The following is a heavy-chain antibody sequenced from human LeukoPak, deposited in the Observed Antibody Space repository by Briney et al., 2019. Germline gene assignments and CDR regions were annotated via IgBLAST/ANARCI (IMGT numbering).Heavy chain of an antibody. V-gene: IGHV3-23*01. CDR3: AKGEKTRPFGGVIDY. Sequence: GGSLILSCAASGFTFSSYAMSWVRQAPGKGLEWVSAVSDSGGSTYYADSVKGRFTISRDNPKNTLYLQMNSLRAEDTAVYYCAKGEKTRPFGGVIDYWGQGTLVTVSS. CDR1: GFTFSSYA. J-gene: IGHJ4*02. D-gene: IGHD3-16*02. CDR2: VSDSGGST.